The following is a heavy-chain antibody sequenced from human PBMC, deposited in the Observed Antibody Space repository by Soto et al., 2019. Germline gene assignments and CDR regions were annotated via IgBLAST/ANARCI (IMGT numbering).Heavy chain of an antibody. V-gene: IGHV4-30-2*03. Sequence: SETLSLTCAVSGGSISSGGYSWSWIRQPPGKGLEWIGYIYHSGSTYYNPSLKSRVTISVDTSKNQFSLKLSSVTAADTAVYYCARQGGASDFWSGYPNWFDPWGQGTLVTVSS. CDR3: ARQGGASDFWSGYPNWFDP. D-gene: IGHD3-3*01. CDR2: IYHSGST. J-gene: IGHJ5*02. CDR1: GGSISSGGYS.